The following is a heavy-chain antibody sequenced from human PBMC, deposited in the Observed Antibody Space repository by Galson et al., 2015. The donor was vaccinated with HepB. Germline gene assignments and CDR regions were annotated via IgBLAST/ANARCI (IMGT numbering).Heavy chain of an antibody. CDR3: ARVRAGTADY. D-gene: IGHD6-19*01. Sequence: SLRLSCAASGFTFSSYAMHWVRQAPGKGLEWVAVISYDGSNKYYADSVEGRFTISRDNSRNTLYLQMNSLRADDAAVYYCARVRAGTADYWGQGTLVTVSS. CDR1: GFTFSSYA. CDR2: ISYDGSNK. V-gene: IGHV3-30*04. J-gene: IGHJ4*02.